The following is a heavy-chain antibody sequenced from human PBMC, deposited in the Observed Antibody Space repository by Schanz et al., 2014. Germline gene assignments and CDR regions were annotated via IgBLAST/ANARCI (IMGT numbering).Heavy chain of an antibody. CDR3: ARTISDRSSGAFDY. CDR2: ISYDGNNQ. V-gene: IGHV3-30*04. J-gene: IGHJ4*02. D-gene: IGHD2-15*01. Sequence: QLQLVESGGGVVQPGRSLRLSCAASGFPFRSYVMHWVRQAPGKGLEWVAFISYDGNNQYYADSVKGRFTISRDKSNNTLYLQMNIISVRDADMDVYANARTISDRSSGAFDYWGQGTLVTVSS. CDR1: GFPFRSYV.